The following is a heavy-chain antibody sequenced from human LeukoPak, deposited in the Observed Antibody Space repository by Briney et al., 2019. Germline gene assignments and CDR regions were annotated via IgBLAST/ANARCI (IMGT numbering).Heavy chain of an antibody. Sequence: PGGSLRLSCAASGFTFSNYWMTWVRQAPGKGLEWVANIKQDGSEKYFVDSVKGRFTISRDNAKNSLYLQVNSLRAEDTAVYFCARVSILNLGELSEAFDMWGQGTMVTVSS. CDR2: IKQDGSEK. V-gene: IGHV3-7*05. J-gene: IGHJ3*02. CDR1: GFTFSNYW. D-gene: IGHD3-16*02. CDR3: ARVSILNLGELSEAFDM.